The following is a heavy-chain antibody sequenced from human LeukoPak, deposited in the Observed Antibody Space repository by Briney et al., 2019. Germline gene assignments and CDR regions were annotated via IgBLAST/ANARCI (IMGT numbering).Heavy chain of an antibody. CDR1: GGSISSGDYY. D-gene: IGHD3-10*01. V-gene: IGHV4-30-4*01. CDR2: IYYSGST. Sequence: SETLSLTCTVSGGSISSGDYYWSWIRQPPGKGMEWIGYIYYSGSTYYNPSLKSRVTISVDTSKNQFSLKLSSVTAADTAVYYCASFSGYYYYGMDVWGQGTTVTVSS. CDR3: ASFSGYYYYGMDV. J-gene: IGHJ6*02.